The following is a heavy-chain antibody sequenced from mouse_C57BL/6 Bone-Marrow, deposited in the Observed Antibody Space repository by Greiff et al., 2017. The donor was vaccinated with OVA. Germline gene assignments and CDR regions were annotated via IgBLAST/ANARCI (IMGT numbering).Heavy chain of an antibody. J-gene: IGHJ1*03. CDR2: IDTNSGGT. CDR1: GYTFTSYW. D-gene: IGHD2-3*01. V-gene: IGHV1-72*01. CDR3: AREGRLLWYFDV. Sequence: QVQLQQPGAELVKPGASVKLSCKASGYTFTSYWMHWVKQRPGRGLEWIGRIDTNSGGTKYNEKFKSKATLTVDKPSSTAYMQLSSLTSEDSAVYYCAREGRLLWYFDVWGTGTTVTVSS.